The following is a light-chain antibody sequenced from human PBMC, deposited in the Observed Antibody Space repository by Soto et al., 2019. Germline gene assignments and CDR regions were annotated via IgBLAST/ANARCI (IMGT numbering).Light chain of an antibody. CDR3: KQRSNWPLT. Sequence: EIVLTQSPGTLSLSPGERATLSCRASQSVSSSYLAWYQQKPGQAPRLLIYGASSRATGIQDRFSGSGSGTDFTLTIRRLEPEDFAVYYCKQRSNWPLTFGGGTKVDIK. J-gene: IGKJ4*01. CDR2: GAS. V-gene: IGKV3D-20*02. CDR1: QSVSSSY.